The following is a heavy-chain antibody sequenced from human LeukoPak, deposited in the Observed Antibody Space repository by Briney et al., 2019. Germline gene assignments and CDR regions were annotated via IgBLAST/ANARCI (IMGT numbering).Heavy chain of an antibody. CDR1: GFRFSSYS. Sequence: GGSLRLSCAASGFRFSSYSMNWVRQAPGKGLEWVSYISHTGSTMSYADSVKGRFTISRDNARNSLHLQMNSLRAENTAVYYCAIPPLSGTGSSRPLAEMDVWGQGTTVTVSS. CDR3: AIPPLSGTGSSRPLAEMDV. J-gene: IGHJ6*02. V-gene: IGHV3-48*04. CDR2: ISHTGSTM. D-gene: IGHD3-10*01.